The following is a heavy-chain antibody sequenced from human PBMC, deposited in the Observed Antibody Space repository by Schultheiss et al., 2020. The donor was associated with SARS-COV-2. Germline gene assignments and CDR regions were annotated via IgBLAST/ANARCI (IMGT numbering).Heavy chain of an antibody. CDR3: ARSGTGYCSGGSCYSYYYYGMDV. Sequence: SETLSLTCTVSGGSISSSSYYWGWIRQPPGKGLEWIGYIYHSGSTYYNPSLKSRVTISVDTSKNQFSLKLSSVTAADTAVYYCARSGTGYCSGGSCYSYYYYGMDVWGQGTTVTVSS. D-gene: IGHD2-15*01. CDR1: GGSISSSSYY. V-gene: IGHV4-39*07. CDR2: IYHSGST. J-gene: IGHJ6*02.